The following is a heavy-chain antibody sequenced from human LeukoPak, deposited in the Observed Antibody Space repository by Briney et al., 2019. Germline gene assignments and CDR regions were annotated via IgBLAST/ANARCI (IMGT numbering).Heavy chain of an antibody. CDR1: GASISSSSYY. D-gene: IGHD3/OR15-3a*01. J-gene: IGHJ4*02. V-gene: IGHV4-39*01. Sequence: PSETLSLTRTLSGASISSSSYYSGRLRHPPGKGSEWIGSIYYSGNTYYNASLKSQVSISIDTSKNQFSLRLTSVTAADTAVYYCARQTGSGLFILPGGQGTLVTVSS. CDR2: IYYSGNT. CDR3: ARQTGSGLFILP.